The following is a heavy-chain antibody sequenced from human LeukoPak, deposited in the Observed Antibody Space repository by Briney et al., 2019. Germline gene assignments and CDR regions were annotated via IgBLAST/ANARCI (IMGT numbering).Heavy chain of an antibody. D-gene: IGHD6-6*01. Sequence: PSETLSLTCTVSGGSISSYYWSWIRQPPGKGLEWIGYIYYSGSTNYNPSLKSRVTISVDTSKNQFSLKLSSVTAADTAVYYCASAEYSGSPIDYWGQGTLVTVSS. CDR2: IYYSGST. V-gene: IGHV4-59*01. CDR3: ASAEYSGSPIDY. J-gene: IGHJ4*02. CDR1: GGSISSYY.